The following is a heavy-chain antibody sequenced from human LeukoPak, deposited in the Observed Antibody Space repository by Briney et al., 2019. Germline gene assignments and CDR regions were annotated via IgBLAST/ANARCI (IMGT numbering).Heavy chain of an antibody. Sequence: SETLSLTCAVYGVSFSGYYWSWIRQPPGKGLEWIGEINHSGSTNYNPSLKSRVTISVDTSKNQFSLKLSSVTAADTAVYYCAREVIAVAGYYYYYYMDVWGKGTTVTVSS. CDR2: INHSGST. D-gene: IGHD6-19*01. CDR1: GVSFSGYY. CDR3: AREVIAVAGYYYYYYMDV. J-gene: IGHJ6*03. V-gene: IGHV4-34*01.